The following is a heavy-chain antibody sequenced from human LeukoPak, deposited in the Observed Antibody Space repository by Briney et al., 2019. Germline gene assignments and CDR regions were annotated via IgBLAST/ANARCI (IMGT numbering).Heavy chain of an antibody. V-gene: IGHV3-7*01. D-gene: IGHD2-2*01. CDR1: AFTFSSYG. Sequence: GGSLRLSCAASAFTFSSYGMHWVRQAPGKGLEWVANINQDGSEKYYVDSVKGRFTISRDNARNSLYLQMNSLRTEDTSVYYCAPHCSSASCPDYWGQGTLVTVSS. CDR3: APHCSSASCPDY. CDR2: INQDGSEK. J-gene: IGHJ4*02.